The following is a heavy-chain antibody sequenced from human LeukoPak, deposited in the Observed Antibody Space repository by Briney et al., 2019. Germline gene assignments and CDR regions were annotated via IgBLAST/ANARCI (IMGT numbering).Heavy chain of an antibody. D-gene: IGHD2-2*01. J-gene: IGHJ4*02. V-gene: IGHV3-48*01. CDR3: ARDPPGYCSSTSCSFFDY. CDR1: GFTFSSYS. Sequence: QPGGSLRLSCAASGFTFSSYSMNWVRQAPGKGLEWVSYISSSSSTIYYADSVKGRFTISRDNAKNSLYLQMNSLRAEDTAVYYCARDPPGYCSSTSCSFFDYWGQGTLVTVSS. CDR2: ISSSSSTI.